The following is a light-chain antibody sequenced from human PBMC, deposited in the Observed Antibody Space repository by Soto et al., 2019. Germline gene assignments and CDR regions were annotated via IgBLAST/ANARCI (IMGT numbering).Light chain of an antibody. CDR3: QQLNAYPLT. CDR2: GAS. Sequence: DIQMTQSPTTLSAYLVDIVTITCRASQSISSWLAWYQQKPGRAPNLLIYGASTLQSGVPSRFSGSGSGTDFTLTISNLQPEDFATYYCQQLNAYPLTFGQGTRLEIK. J-gene: IGKJ5*01. CDR1: QSISSW. V-gene: IGKV1-5*01.